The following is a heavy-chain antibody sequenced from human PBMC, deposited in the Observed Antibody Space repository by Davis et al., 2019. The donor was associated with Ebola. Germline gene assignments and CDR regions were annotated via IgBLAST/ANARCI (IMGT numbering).Heavy chain of an antibody. Sequence: SVKVSCKASGGTFTSYAISWVRQAPGQGLEWMGGIIPIFGTANYAQKFQGRVTITADESTSTAYMELSSLRSDDTAVYYCAREPERATDFDYWGQGTLVTVSS. CDR3: AREPERATDFDY. V-gene: IGHV1-69*13. CDR2: IIPIFGTA. CDR1: GGTFTSYA. D-gene: IGHD1-14*01. J-gene: IGHJ4*02.